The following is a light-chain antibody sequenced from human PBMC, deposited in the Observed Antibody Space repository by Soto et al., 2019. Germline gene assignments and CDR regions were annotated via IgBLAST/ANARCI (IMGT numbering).Light chain of an antibody. Sequence: EIVLTQSPGTLSLSPGERATLSCRASQSVSSSYLAWYQQKPGQAPRLLIYGASSRATGIPDRFSSSGSGTDFTLTISRLEPEDFAVYYWQQYGSSPCAVGRGTKVDIK. CDR1: QSVSSSY. J-gene: IGKJ1*01. V-gene: IGKV3-20*01. CDR2: GAS. CDR3: QQYGSSPCA.